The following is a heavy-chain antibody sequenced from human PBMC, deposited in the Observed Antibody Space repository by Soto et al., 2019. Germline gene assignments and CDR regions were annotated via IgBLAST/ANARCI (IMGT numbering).Heavy chain of an antibody. Sequence: EVQLLESGGGLVQRGGSLRLSCAASGFPFSSYVMAWVRQAPGKGLEWVSDISGGGSNTFYADSVKGRFTISRDNSKNPLLLQMNSLGAEDTAVYYCAKDSNKYSSSLRGRYFDYWGQGIGVTVSS. V-gene: IGHV3-23*01. CDR2: ISGGGSNT. CDR1: GFPFSSYV. J-gene: IGHJ4*02. D-gene: IGHD4-4*01. CDR3: AKDSNKYSSSLRGRYFDY.